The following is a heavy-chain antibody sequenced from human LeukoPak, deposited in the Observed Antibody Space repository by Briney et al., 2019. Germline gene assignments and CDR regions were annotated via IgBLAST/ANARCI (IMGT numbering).Heavy chain of an antibody. D-gene: IGHD6-19*01. CDR3: ARDLPSGYGRYSSGFDY. J-gene: IGHJ4*02. V-gene: IGHV4-4*02. CDR2: IYTSGST. Sequence: PSETLSLTCAVSGGSISSSNWWSWVRQPPGKGLEWIGRIYTSGSTNYNPSLKSRVTISVDKSKNQFSLKLSSVTAADTAVYYCARDLPSGYGRYSSGFDYWGQGTLVTVSS. CDR1: GGSISSSNW.